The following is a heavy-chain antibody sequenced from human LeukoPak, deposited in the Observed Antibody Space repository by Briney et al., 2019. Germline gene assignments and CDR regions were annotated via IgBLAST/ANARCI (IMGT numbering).Heavy chain of an antibody. CDR1: GYSFTSYW. D-gene: IGHD4-23*01. J-gene: IGHJ4*02. V-gene: IGHV5-51*01. CDR2: IYPGDSDT. Sequence: GESLKISCKGSGYSFTSYWIGWVRQMPGKGLEWMGIIYPGDSDTRYSPSFQGQVTISADKSISTASLQWSSLKASDTAMHYCARRLDDYGGNSEFYDYWGQGTLVTVSS. CDR3: ARRLDDYGGNSEFYDY.